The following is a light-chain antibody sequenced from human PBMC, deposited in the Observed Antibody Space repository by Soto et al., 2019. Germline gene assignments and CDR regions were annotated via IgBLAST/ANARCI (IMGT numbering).Light chain of an antibody. CDR3: VQRSTWPWT. Sequence: IVLTQSPATLSLSPGARATLSCRAGQSVSNYLAWYQQKPGQAPRLLIYDTFNRATGIPARFSGSGSGTEFTLTISSLEPEDLVVYFCVQRSTWPWTSGQGTKVEIK. J-gene: IGKJ1*01. CDR2: DTF. CDR1: QSVSNY. V-gene: IGKV3-11*01.